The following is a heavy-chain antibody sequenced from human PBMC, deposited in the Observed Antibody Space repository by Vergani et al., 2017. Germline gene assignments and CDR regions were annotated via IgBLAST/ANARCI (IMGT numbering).Heavy chain of an antibody. CDR3: ARARYSGSYSFDY. CDR1: GFSLSNARMG. V-gene: IGHV2-26*01. J-gene: IGHJ4*02. CDR2: IFSNDEK. D-gene: IGHD1-26*01. Sequence: QVTLKKSGPVLVKPTETLTLTCTVSGFSLSNARMGVSWIRQPPGKALEWLAHIFSNDEKSYSTSLKSRLTISKDTSKSQVVLTMTNMDPVDTATYYCARARYSGSYSFDYWGQGTLVTVSS.